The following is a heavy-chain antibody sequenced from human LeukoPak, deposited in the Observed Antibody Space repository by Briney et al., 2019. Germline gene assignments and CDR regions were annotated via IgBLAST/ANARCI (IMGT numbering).Heavy chain of an antibody. D-gene: IGHD3-10*01. J-gene: IGHJ6*02. CDR2: FSSSGSTT. V-gene: IGHV3-11*01. CDR3: ARDMYFGSGTPMQYGMDV. Sequence: PGGSLRLSCAASGFTFSDYYMSWIRQAPGKGLERGSFFSSSGSTTYYGDSVKGRFTLSRDKAKILLYLQMNGLRAEDSAVYYCARDMYFGSGTPMQYGMDVWGQGTTVTVSS. CDR1: GFTFSDYY.